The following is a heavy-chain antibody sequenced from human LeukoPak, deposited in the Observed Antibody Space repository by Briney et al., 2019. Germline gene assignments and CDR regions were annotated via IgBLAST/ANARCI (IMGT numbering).Heavy chain of an antibody. J-gene: IGHJ4*02. D-gene: IGHD3-3*01. CDR3: ARTPVIRFLEWLSNYFDY. V-gene: IGHV4-34*01. Sequence: SETLSLTCAVYGGSFSGYYWSWIRQPPGKGLEWIGEINHSGSTNYNPSLKSRVTISVDTSKNQFSLKLSSVTAADTAVYYCARTPVIRFLEWLSNYFDYWGQGTLVTVSS. CDR1: GGSFSGYY. CDR2: INHSGST.